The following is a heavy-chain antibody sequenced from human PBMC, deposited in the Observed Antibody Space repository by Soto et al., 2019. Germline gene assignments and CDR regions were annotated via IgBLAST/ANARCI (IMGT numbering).Heavy chain of an antibody. J-gene: IGHJ5*02. CDR2: IYYSGST. CDR3: ARDSYGSWAMRDNWFDP. CDR1: GGSISSYY. Sequence: SETRSLTCTVSGGSISSYYWSWIRQPPGKGLEWIGYIYYSGSTNYNPSLKSRVTISVDTSKNQFSLKLSSVTAADTAVYYCARDSYGSWAMRDNWFDPWGQGTLVTVSS. V-gene: IGHV4-59*01. D-gene: IGHD2-15*01.